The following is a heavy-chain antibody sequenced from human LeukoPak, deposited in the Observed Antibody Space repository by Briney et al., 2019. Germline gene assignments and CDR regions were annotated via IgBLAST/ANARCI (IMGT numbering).Heavy chain of an antibody. CDR2: ISSTSRTT. CDR3: ARVPPPNYFDY. D-gene: IGHD1-14*01. CDR1: GFTFSTYS. J-gene: IGHJ4*02. V-gene: IGHV3-48*02. Sequence: GGSLRLSCAASGFTFSTYSMNWVRQAPGKGLEWVSYISSTSRTTYYADSVKGRFTISRDNARNSLHLQMNSLRDEDTAVYYCARVPPPNYFDYWGQGTLVTVSS.